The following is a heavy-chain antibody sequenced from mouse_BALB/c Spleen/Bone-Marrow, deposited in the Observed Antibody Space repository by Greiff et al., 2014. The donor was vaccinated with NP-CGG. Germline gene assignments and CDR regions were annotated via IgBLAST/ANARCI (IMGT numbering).Heavy chain of an antibody. J-gene: IGHJ2*01. V-gene: IGHV2-9*02. Sequence: VMLVESGPGLVAPSQSLSITCTVSGFSLTTYGVHWVRQPPGKGLEWLGVIWAGGSTNYNSALTSRLSISKDNSKSQVFLKMNSLQTDDTAMYYCARAHYDYVLFDYWGQGTTLTVSS. CDR2: IWAGGST. CDR3: ARAHYDYVLFDY. D-gene: IGHD2-4*01. CDR1: GFSLTTYG.